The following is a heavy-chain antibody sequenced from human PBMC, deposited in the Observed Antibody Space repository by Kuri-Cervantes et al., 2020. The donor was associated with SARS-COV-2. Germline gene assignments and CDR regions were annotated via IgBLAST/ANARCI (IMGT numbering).Heavy chain of an antibody. CDR3: AKDPNGIVVVVAAIDS. CDR1: GFTFSSYG. Sequence: WGSLRLSCAVSGFTFSSYGMHWVRQAPGKGLEWVAFIRYDGSNKYYADSVKGRFAISRDNSKNTLSLEMDSLRADDTAVYYCAKDPNGIVVVVAAIDSWGQGTLVTVSS. CDR2: IRYDGSNK. V-gene: IGHV3-30*02. D-gene: IGHD2-15*01. J-gene: IGHJ4*02.